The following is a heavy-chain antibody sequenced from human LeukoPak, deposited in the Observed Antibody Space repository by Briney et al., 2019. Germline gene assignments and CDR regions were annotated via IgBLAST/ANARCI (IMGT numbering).Heavy chain of an antibody. J-gene: IGHJ6*03. CDR1: GGTFSSYA. CDR2: IIPIFGTA. V-gene: IGHV1-69*13. D-gene: IGHD3-10*01. Sequence: ASVKVSCKASGGTFSSYAISWVRQAPGQGLEWMGGIIPIFGTANYAQKFQGRVTITADESTSTAYMELSSLRSEDTAVYYCARGAITMVRGVIIKLTDYYYYYMDVWGKGTTVTISS. CDR3: ARGAITMVRGVIIKLTDYYYYYMDV.